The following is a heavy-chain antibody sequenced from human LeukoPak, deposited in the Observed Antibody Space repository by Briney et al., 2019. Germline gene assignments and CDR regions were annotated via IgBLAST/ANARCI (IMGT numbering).Heavy chain of an antibody. V-gene: IGHV3-74*01. J-gene: IGHJ3*01. CDR2: INRDGGLT. CDR1: GFTFSENW. CDR3: AREEHRLAEAGTSAFDL. D-gene: IGHD6-13*01. Sequence: GGSLRLSCVASGFTFSENWMHWVRQAPGKGLAWVSHINRDGGLTNYADSVKGRFTISRDNARNTVYLQTSSLRVEDTAIYFCAREEHRLAEAGTSAFDLGGQGTLVTVSP.